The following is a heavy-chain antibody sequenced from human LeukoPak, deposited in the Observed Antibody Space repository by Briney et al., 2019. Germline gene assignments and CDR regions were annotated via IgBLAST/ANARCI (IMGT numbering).Heavy chain of an antibody. CDR2: IRYDGTNK. D-gene: IGHD5-18*01. J-gene: IGHJ4*02. CDR1: GFTLSTSG. CDR3: ARDSRGDTTMDQKFDY. V-gene: IGHV3-30*02. Sequence: GGSLRLSCAASGFTLSTSGMHWVRQAPGKGLEWVAFIRYDGTNKYYADSVKGRFTISRDNAKNSLYLQMNGLRAEDTAVYYCARDSRGDTTMDQKFDYWGQGTLVTVSS.